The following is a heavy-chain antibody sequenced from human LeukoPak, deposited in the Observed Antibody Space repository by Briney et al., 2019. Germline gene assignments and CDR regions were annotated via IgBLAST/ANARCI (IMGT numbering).Heavy chain of an antibody. V-gene: IGHV1-69*13. CDR2: IIPIFGTA. D-gene: IGHD2-2*02. CDR3: AGTLDVVVPAAIRFDP. J-gene: IGHJ5*02. Sequence: ASVKVSCKASGGTFSSYAISWVRQAPGHRREWMGGIIPIFGTANYAQKFQRRVTITADESTSTAYMELSSLRSEDTAVYYCAGTLDVVVPAAIRFDPWGQGTLVTVSS. CDR1: GGTFSSYA.